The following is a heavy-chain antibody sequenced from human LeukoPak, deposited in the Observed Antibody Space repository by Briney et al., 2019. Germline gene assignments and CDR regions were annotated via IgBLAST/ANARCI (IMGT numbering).Heavy chain of an antibody. CDR3: ARDGSYSGTDGGWFDP. D-gene: IGHD1-26*01. Sequence: GGSLRLSCTTSGFTFGDYAMSWVRQAPGKGLEGVGFIRSKAYGGTPEYAASVKGRFTISRDDSKTIAHLEMNSLKIEDTAVYYCARDGSYSGTDGGWFDPWGQGTLVTVSS. CDR2: IRSKAYGGTP. CDR1: GFTFGDYA. J-gene: IGHJ5*02. V-gene: IGHV3-49*04.